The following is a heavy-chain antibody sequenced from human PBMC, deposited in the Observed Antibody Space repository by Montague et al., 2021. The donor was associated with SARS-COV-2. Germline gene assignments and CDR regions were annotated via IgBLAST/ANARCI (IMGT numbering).Heavy chain of an antibody. V-gene: IGHV3-23*03. CDR3: AKTHRYYNRNFDY. Sequence: SLRLSCAASGFTFNSYAMSWVRQAPGKGLEWVSIIYSGGSSTYYADSVKGRFTISRDNSKNTLYLQMNSMIAEDTAVYYCAKTHRYYNRNFDYWGQGTLVTLSS. J-gene: IGHJ4*02. CDR2: IYSGGSST. D-gene: IGHD3-22*01. CDR1: GFTFNSYA.